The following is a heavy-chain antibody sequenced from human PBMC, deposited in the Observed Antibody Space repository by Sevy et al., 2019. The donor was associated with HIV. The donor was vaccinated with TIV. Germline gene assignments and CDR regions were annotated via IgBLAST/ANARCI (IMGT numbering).Heavy chain of an antibody. V-gene: IGHV1-18*01. CDR3: ARDRRKYCSSTSCILVFGY. Sequence: ASVKVSCKASGYTFTSYGISWVRQAPGQGLEWMGWISAYNGNTNYAEKLQGRVTMTTDTSTSTAYMELRSLRSDDTAVYYCARDRRKYCSSTSCILVFGYWGQGTLVTVS. D-gene: IGHD2-2*01. CDR2: ISAYNGNT. CDR1: GYTFTSYG. J-gene: IGHJ4*02.